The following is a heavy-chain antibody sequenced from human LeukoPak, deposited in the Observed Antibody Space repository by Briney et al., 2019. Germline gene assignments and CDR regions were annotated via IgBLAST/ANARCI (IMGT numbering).Heavy chain of an antibody. Sequence: GGSLRLSCAASGFTVSSNYMSWVRQAPGKGLEWVSVIYRGGSTYYADSVKGRFTISRDNSKNTLYLQMNSLRAEDTAVYYCASTYYYDSSGYHGGNYFDYWAREPWSPSPQ. CDR1: GFTVSSNY. CDR2: IYRGGST. D-gene: IGHD3-22*01. V-gene: IGHV3-66*02. CDR3: ASTYYYDSSGYHGGNYFDY. J-gene: IGHJ4*02.